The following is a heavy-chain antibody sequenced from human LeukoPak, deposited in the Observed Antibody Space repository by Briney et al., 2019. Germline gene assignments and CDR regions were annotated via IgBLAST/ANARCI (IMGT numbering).Heavy chain of an antibody. CDR2: ISAYNGNT. V-gene: IGHV1-18*01. J-gene: IGHJ4*02. CDR1: GGTFISYA. Sequence: ASVKVSCKASGGTFISYAISWVRQAPGQGLEWMGWISAYNGNTNYAQKLQGRVTMTTDTSTSTAYMELRSLRSDDTAVYYCARYSSSWYFPYYFDYWGQGTLVTVSS. D-gene: IGHD6-13*01. CDR3: ARYSSSWYFPYYFDY.